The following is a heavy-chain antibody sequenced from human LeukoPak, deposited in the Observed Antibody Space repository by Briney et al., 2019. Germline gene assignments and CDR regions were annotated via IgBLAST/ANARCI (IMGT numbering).Heavy chain of an antibody. CDR1: GYTLTELS. CDR3: ATDYYGSGSYSG. V-gene: IGHV1-24*01. D-gene: IGHD3-10*01. Sequence: GASVKVSCKVSGYTLTELSMHWVRQAPGKGLEWMGGFDPEDGETIYAQKFQGRVAMTEDTSTDTAYMELSSLRSEDTAVYYCATDYYGSGSYSGWGQGTLVTVSS. CDR2: FDPEDGET. J-gene: IGHJ4*02.